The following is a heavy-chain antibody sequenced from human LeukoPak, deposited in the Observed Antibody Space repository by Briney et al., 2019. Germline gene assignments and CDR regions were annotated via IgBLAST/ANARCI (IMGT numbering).Heavy chain of an antibody. CDR1: GGSFSGHY. Sequence: SETLSLTCAVYGGSFSGHYWSWVRQPPAKGLEWIGYIYYSGSTNYNPSLKSRVTISVDTSKNQFSLKLSSVTAADTAVYYCARGLDPWGQGTLVTVSS. CDR3: ARGLDP. V-gene: IGHV4-59*11. CDR2: IYYSGST. J-gene: IGHJ5*02.